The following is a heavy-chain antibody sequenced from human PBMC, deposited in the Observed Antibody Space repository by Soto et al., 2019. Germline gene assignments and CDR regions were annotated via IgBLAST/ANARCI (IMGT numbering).Heavy chain of an antibody. CDR2: INHSGST. CDR1: GGSFSGYY. D-gene: IGHD6-13*01. Sequence: ETLSLTCAVYGGSFSGYYWSWIRQPPGKGLEWIGEINHSGSTNYNPSLKSRVTISVDTSKNQFSLKLSSVTAADTAVYYCARGRQYSSSWYGQYYYFDYWGQGTLVTVSS. CDR3: ARGRQYSSSWYGQYYYFDY. V-gene: IGHV4-34*01. J-gene: IGHJ4*02.